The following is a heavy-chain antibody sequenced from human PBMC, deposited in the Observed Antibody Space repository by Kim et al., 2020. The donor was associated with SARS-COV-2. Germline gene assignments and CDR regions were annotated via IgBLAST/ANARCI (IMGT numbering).Heavy chain of an antibody. CDR1: GFTFSSYS. J-gene: IGHJ4*02. CDR3: ARVGGEYCSSTSCYGADY. D-gene: IGHD2-2*01. CDR2: ISSSSSYI. V-gene: IGHV3-21*01. Sequence: GGSLRLSCAASGFTFSSYSMNWVRQAPGKGLEWVSSISSSSSYIYYADSVKGRFTISRDNAKNSLYLQMNSLRAEDTAVYYCARVGGEYCSSTSCYGADYWGQGTLVTVSS.